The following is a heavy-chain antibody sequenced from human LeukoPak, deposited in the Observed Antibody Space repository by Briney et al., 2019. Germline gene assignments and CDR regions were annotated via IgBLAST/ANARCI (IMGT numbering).Heavy chain of an antibody. CDR2: IYYSGST. Sequence: LRLSCAASGFTFSGYYMSWIRQPPGKGLEWIGYIYYSGSTNYNPSLKSRVTISVDTSKNQFSLKLSSVTAADTAVYYCARKRTGVPFDPWGQGTLVTVSS. V-gene: IGHV4-59*08. D-gene: IGHD3-10*01. J-gene: IGHJ5*02. CDR3: ARKRTGVPFDP. CDR1: GFTFSGYY.